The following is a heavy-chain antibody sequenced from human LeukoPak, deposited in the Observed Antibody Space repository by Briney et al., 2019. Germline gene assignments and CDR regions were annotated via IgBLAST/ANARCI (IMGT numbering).Heavy chain of an antibody. V-gene: IGHV3-30-3*01. CDR2: ISNDGNKK. CDR1: GFPFSSYA. CDR3: ARDPFHLLILFDH. D-gene: IGHD3-9*01. J-gene: IGHJ4*02. Sequence: TGRSLRLSCAASGFPFSSYAMHWVRQAPGKGLEWVALISNDGNKKYYADSVKGRFTVSRDNSKNTLYLQMNSLRAEDTAVYYCARDPFHLLILFDHWGQGTLVTVSS.